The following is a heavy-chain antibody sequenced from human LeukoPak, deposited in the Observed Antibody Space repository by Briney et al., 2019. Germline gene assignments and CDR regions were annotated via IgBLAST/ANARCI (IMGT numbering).Heavy chain of an antibody. CDR3: ATRRDGYNAFDY. CDR2: IYYSGST. D-gene: IGHD5-24*01. J-gene: IGHJ4*01. CDR1: GGSISSYY. V-gene: IGHV4-59*08. Sequence: PSETLSLTCTVSGGSISSYYWSWIRQPPGKGLEWIGYIYYSGSTNYNPSLKSRVTISVDTSKNQFSLKLSSVTAADTAVYYCATRRDGYNAFDYWGQGTLVTVSS.